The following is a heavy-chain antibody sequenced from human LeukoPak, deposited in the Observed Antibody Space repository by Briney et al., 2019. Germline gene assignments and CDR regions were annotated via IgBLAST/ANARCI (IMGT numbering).Heavy chain of an antibody. CDR1: GGSISSHY. Sequence: PSETLSLTCTVSGGSISSHYWSWIRQPPGKGLEWIGYIYYSGSTNYNPSLKSRVTISVDTSKNQFSLKLSSVTAADTAVYYCARSSSGWSSYYYYMDVWGKGTTVTVSS. CDR3: ARSSSGWSSYYYYMDV. D-gene: IGHD6-19*01. CDR2: IYYSGST. V-gene: IGHV4-59*11. J-gene: IGHJ6*03.